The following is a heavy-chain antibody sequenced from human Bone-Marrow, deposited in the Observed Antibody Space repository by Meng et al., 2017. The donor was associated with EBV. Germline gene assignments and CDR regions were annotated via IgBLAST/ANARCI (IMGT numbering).Heavy chain of an antibody. CDR2: LIAMSGAT. CDR1: GVTVSSHA. CDR3: ASESGWGYTPDY. V-gene: IGHV1-69*01. J-gene: IGHJ4*02. Sequence: VQLVESGAEVEQPGASLSVSCTTSGVTVSSHAMSWVRQAPGQGLEWMGGLIAMSGATNYAQKFKGRVTITADESTSTHYMELSSLRSEDTAVYYCASESGWGYTPDYWGQGTLVTVSS. D-gene: IGHD5-18*01.